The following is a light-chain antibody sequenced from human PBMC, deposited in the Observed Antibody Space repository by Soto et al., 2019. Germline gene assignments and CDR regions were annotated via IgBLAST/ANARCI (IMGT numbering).Light chain of an antibody. CDR2: SNN. CDR3: AAWDDSRNGQV. V-gene: IGLV1-44*01. Sequence: QSALTQPPSASGTPGQRVTISCSGSSSNIGTNTVNWYLQLPGTAPKLLIYSNNQRPSGVPDRFSGSKSGTSASLAISGLQPDDEADYYCAAWDDSRNGQVFGTGTKVTVL. CDR1: SSNIGTNT. J-gene: IGLJ1*01.